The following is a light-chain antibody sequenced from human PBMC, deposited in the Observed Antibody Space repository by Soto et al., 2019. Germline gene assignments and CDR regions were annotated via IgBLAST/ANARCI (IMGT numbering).Light chain of an antibody. CDR1: QSIINW. CDR2: QAS. J-gene: IGKJ5*01. V-gene: IGKV1-5*03. CDR3: QQYLNFPIT. Sequence: DIQMTQSPSTLSASVADRVTITCRASQSIINWLAWYQQKPGKAPRFLIHQASVLETGVPSRFSGSGSETEFALTINSLQPDDFGVYYCQQYLNFPITFGQGTRLEIK.